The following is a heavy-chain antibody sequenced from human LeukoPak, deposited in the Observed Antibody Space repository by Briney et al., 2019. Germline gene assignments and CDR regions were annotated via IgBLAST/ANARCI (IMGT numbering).Heavy chain of an antibody. CDR3: TKDLAIVGATGFDY. D-gene: IGHD1-26*01. Sequence: GGCLSLSCAASGFTFDDYAMDWVRQGRGKGMEWVSGISWNSGTIGYAVSVKGRFTISRDNAKNSLYLQMNSLRAEDTALYYCTKDLAIVGATGFDYWGQGTLVTVSS. CDR1: GFTFDDYA. V-gene: IGHV3-9*01. J-gene: IGHJ4*02. CDR2: ISWNSGTI.